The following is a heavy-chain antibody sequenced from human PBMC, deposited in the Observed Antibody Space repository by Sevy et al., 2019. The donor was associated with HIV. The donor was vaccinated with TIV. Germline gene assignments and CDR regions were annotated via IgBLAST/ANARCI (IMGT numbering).Heavy chain of an antibody. CDR1: GFTFISYP. Sequence: GGSLRLSCVASGFTFISYPMAWVRQAPGKGLEWVSTISASGGSTYYADSVKGRFTISRDNSKNMVNLEMNILRADDTALYYCAKEDDSGYDFDYWGQGTVVTVSS. CDR2: ISASGGST. J-gene: IGHJ4*02. V-gene: IGHV3-23*01. D-gene: IGHD5-12*01. CDR3: AKEDDSGYDFDY.